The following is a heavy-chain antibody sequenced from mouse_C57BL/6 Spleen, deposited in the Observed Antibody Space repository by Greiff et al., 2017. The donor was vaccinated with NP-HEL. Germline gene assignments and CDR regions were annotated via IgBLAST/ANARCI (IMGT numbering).Heavy chain of an antibody. J-gene: IGHJ1*03. V-gene: IGHV1-59*01. CDR3: ARSPFITTVVEGYFDV. CDR2: IDPSDSYT. CDR1: GYTFTSYW. D-gene: IGHD1-1*01. Sequence: VQLQQPGAELVRPGTSEKLSCKASGYTFTSYWMHWVKQRPGQGLEWIGVIDPSDSYTNYNQKFKGKATLTVDTSSSTAYMQLSSLTSEDSAVYYCARSPFITTVVEGYFDVWGTGTTVTVSS.